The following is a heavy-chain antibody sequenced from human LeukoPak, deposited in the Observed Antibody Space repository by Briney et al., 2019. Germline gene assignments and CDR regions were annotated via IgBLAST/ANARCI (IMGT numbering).Heavy chain of an antibody. V-gene: IGHV4-30-4*01. J-gene: IGHJ4*02. D-gene: IGHD6-13*01. CDR2: IYYSGST. CDR1: GGSISSGDYY. CDR3: ARVIAAAGTGSYFDY. Sequence: SQTLSLTCTVSGGSISSGDYYWSWIRQPPGKGLEWIGYIYYSGSTYYNPSLKSRVTISVDTSKNQFSLKLSSVTAADTAVYYCARVIAAAGTGSYFDYWGQGTLVTVSS.